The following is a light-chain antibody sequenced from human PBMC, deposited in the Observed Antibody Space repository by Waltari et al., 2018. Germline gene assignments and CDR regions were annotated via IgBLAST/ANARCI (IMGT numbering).Light chain of an antibody. V-gene: IGLV2-23*02. CDR1: SSDVGRYNL. CDR3: CSYAGSGTWV. CDR2: DVT. J-gene: IGLJ3*02. Sequence: QSALTQPASVSGSPGQSLTISCTGTSSDVGRYNLVSWYQQHPGQAPKLMICDVTKRPSGVPNRFSGSKSGNTASLTISGLQAEDEAYYYCCSYAGSGTWVFGGGTKLTVL.